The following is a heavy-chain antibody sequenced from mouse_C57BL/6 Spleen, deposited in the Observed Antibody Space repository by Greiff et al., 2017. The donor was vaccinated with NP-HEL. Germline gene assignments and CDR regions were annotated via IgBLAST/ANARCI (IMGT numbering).Heavy chain of an antibody. Sequence: EVQLQQSGPELVKPGASVKISCKASGYTFTDYYMNWVKQSHGKSLEWIGDINPNNGGTSYNQKFKGKATLTVDKSSSTAYMELRSLTSEDSAVYYCAREYYYGSSYRAWFAYWGQGTLVTVSA. CDR3: AREYYYGSSYRAWFAY. CDR1: GYTFTDYY. CDR2: INPNNGGT. J-gene: IGHJ3*01. V-gene: IGHV1-26*01. D-gene: IGHD1-1*01.